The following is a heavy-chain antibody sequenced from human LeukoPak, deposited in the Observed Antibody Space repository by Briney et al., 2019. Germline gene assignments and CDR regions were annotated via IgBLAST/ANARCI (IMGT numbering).Heavy chain of an antibody. CDR2: ISYDGSNK. V-gene: IGHV3-30*18. J-gene: IGHJ6*02. D-gene: IGHD2-8*01. CDR1: GFTFSSYG. Sequence: GGSLRLSCAASGFTFSSYGMHWVRQAPGKGLEWVAVISYDGSNKYYADSVKGRFTISRDNSKNTLYLQMNSLRAEDTAVCYCAKGSVLMVYAIYYGMDVWGQGTTVTVSS. CDR3: AKGSVLMVYAIYYGMDV.